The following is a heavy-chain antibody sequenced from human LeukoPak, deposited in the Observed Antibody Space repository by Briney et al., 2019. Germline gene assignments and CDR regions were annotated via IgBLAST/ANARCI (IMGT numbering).Heavy chain of an antibody. Sequence: GGSLSLSCAASGFTFSKYWLHWVRQAPGEGLVWVSRINADGSDTSYAASVQGRFTISRDNAKNTLYLQMSRLRAEDTAVYYCARVESGSCSNTRCRSIDYWGQGTLVTVSS. CDR3: ARVESGSCSNTRCRSIDY. D-gene: IGHD2-2*01. CDR1: GFTFSKYW. V-gene: IGHV3-74*01. CDR2: INADGSDT. J-gene: IGHJ4*02.